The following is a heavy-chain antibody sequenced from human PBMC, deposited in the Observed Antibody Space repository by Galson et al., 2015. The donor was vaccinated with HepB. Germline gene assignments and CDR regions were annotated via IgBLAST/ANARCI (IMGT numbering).Heavy chain of an antibody. CDR3: AGDRNDAFDI. CDR2: IDSDGSGT. J-gene: IGHJ3*02. Sequence: SLRLSCAASGFTFSSYWMHWVRQAPGKGLVWVARIDSDGSGTSYADSVKGRFSISRDNAKNTLYLQMNSLRAEDTAVYYCAGDRNDAFDIWGQGTMVTVSS. V-gene: IGHV3-74*01. CDR1: GFTFSSYW. D-gene: IGHD1-1*01.